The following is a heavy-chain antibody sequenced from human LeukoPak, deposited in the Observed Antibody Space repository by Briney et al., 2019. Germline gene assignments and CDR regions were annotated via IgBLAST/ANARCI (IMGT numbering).Heavy chain of an antibody. CDR3: AKHISSGWYVFDY. CDR1: GFTFSSYA. D-gene: IGHD6-19*01. Sequence: GGSLRLSCAASGFTFSSYAMSWVRQAPGKGLEWVSAISGSGGSTYYADSVKGRFTISRDNSKNTLYLQMDSLRAEDTAVYYCAKHISSGWYVFDYWGQGTLVTVSS. V-gene: IGHV3-23*01. CDR2: ISGSGGST. J-gene: IGHJ4*02.